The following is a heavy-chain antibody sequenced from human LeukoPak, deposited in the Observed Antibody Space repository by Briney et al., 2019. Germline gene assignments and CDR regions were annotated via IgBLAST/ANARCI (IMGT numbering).Heavy chain of an antibody. D-gene: IGHD3-10*01. Sequence: SETLSLTCTVSGGSISSYYWSWIRQPPGKGLEWIGYIYYSGSTNYNPSLKSRVTISVDTSKNQFSLKLSSVTAADTAVYYCARGGHYGSGSYDYWGQGTLVTVSS. CDR1: GGSISSYY. V-gene: IGHV4-59*01. J-gene: IGHJ4*02. CDR2: IYYSGST. CDR3: ARGGHYGSGSYDY.